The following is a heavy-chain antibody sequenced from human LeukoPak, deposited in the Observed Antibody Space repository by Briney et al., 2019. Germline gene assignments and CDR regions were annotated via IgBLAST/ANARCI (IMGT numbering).Heavy chain of an antibody. V-gene: IGHV3-30*04. D-gene: IGHD3-10*01. J-gene: IGHJ4*02. CDR1: GFTFSSYA. Sequence: GSLRLSCAASGFTFSSYAMHWVRQAPGKGLEWVAVISYDGSNKYYADSVKGRFTISRDNSKNTLYLQMNSLRAEDTAVYYCARVNGYYGSGSLDYWGQGTLVTVSS. CDR3: ARVNGYYGSGSLDY. CDR2: ISYDGSNK.